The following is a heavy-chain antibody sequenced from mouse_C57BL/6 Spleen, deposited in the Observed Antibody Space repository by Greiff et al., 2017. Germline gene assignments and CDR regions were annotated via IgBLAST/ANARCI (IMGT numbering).Heavy chain of an antibody. J-gene: IGHJ3*01. Sequence: DVQLVESGEGLVKPGGSLKLSCAASGFTFSSYAMSWVRQTPEKRLEWVAYISSGGDYIYYADTVKGRFTISRDNARNTLYLQMSSLKSEDTAMYYCTRDPNYYDYAWFAYWGQGTLVTVSA. CDR2: ISSGGDYI. D-gene: IGHD2-4*01. CDR3: TRDPNYYDYAWFAY. V-gene: IGHV5-9-1*02. CDR1: GFTFSSYA.